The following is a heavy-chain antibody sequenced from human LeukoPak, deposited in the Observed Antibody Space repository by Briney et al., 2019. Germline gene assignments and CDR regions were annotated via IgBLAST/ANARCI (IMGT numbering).Heavy chain of an antibody. J-gene: IGHJ4*02. V-gene: IGHV1-2*02. CDR2: INPNSGGT. D-gene: IGHD6-13*01. CDR1: GYTFTGYY. CDR3: ARDKGAAGSDY. Sequence: ASVKVSCKASGYTFTGYYMHWVRQAPGQGLEWMGWINPNSGGTNYTQKFQGRVTMTRDTSMGTAYLELSRLRSDDTAVYYCARDKGAAGSDYWGQGTLVTVSS.